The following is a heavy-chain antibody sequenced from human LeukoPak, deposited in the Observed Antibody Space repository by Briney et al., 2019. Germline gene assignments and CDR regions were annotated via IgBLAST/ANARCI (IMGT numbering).Heavy chain of an antibody. V-gene: IGHV3-48*03. CDR3: ARVVVRGVLILRY. J-gene: IGHJ4*02. D-gene: IGHD3-10*01. CDR2: ISSSGSTI. CDR1: GFMCSSYE. Sequence: AGGSLRLSCAASGFMCSSYEMNWVRQAPGKGLEWVSYISSSGSTIYYADSVKGRFTISRDNAKNSLYLQMNSLRAEDTAVYYCARVVVRGVLILRYWGQGTLVTVSS.